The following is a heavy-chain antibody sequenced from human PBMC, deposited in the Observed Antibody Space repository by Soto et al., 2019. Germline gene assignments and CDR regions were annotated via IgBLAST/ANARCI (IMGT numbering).Heavy chain of an antibody. CDR3: ARARLHLGELSSDAFDI. Sequence: HPGGSLRLSCAASGFTFSSYSMNWVRQAPGKGLEWVSYISSSSSTIYYADSVKGRFTISRDNAKNSLYLQMNSLRAEDTAVYYCARARLHLGELSSDAFDIWGQGTMVTVSS. J-gene: IGHJ3*02. CDR2: ISSSSSTI. D-gene: IGHD3-16*02. CDR1: GFTFSSYS. V-gene: IGHV3-48*01.